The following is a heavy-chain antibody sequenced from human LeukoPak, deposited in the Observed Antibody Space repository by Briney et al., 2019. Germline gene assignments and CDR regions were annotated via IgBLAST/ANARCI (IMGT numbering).Heavy chain of an antibody. V-gene: IGHV4-59*01. D-gene: IGHD3-22*01. CDR2: IYYSGST. Sequence: PSETLSLTCTVSGASISSYYWSWIRQPPGKGLEWVGYIYYSGSTNYNPSLKSRVTISVDTSKNQFSLRLSSVTAADTAVYYCARHRYYYDSSGYYYQPWGQGTLVTVSS. CDR3: ARHRYYYDSSGYYYQP. J-gene: IGHJ5*02. CDR1: GASISSYY.